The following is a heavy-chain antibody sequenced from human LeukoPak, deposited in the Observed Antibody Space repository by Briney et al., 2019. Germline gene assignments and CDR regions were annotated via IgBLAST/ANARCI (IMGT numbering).Heavy chain of an antibody. V-gene: IGHV3-30*19. CDR2: ISYDGINK. Sequence: GGSLRLSCAASGFNFSAYGMHWVRQAPGKGLEWVSIISYDGINKYYADSVRGRFTISRDNSKSTLYLQMNSLRVEDTAVYYCAKEGYYGSGSFPDSWGQGTLVTVSS. J-gene: IGHJ4*02. D-gene: IGHD3-10*01. CDR3: AKEGYYGSGSFPDS. CDR1: GFNFSAYG.